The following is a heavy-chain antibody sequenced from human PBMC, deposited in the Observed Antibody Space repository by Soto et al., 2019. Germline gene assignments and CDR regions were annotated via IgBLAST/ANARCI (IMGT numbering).Heavy chain of an antibody. Sequence: VSCEASGYTFTSYYMHWVRQAPGQGHEWMGIINPSGGSTSYAQKLQGRVTMTRATSTSTVYMELSSLRSEDTAVYYCSSAHGIGYYYGYYGMDVWGQGTTVTVSS. J-gene: IGHJ6*02. CDR3: SSAHGIGYYYGYYGMDV. V-gene: IGHV1-46*01. CDR1: GYTFTSYY. CDR2: INPSGGST. D-gene: IGHD3-22*01.